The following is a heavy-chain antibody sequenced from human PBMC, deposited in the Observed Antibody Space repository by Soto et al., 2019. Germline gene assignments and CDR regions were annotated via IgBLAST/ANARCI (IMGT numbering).Heavy chain of an antibody. Sequence: KLREPLSLTCTVSGGSLGSDYWSWIRQPPGKGLERIGYVFYTGRANYNASLKSRVSISLDTSNYQFSLKLSSVTAADTAVYYCARDGDGRMTTNPYYYNGMDVWGPGTTVTVSS. J-gene: IGHJ6*02. CDR3: ARDGDGRMTTNPYYYNGMDV. V-gene: IGHV4-59*01. CDR2: VFYTGRA. D-gene: IGHD2-21*02. CDR1: GGSLGSDY.